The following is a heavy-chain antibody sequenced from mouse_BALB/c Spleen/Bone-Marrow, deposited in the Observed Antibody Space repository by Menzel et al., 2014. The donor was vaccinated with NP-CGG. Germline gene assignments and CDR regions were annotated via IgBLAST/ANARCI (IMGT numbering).Heavy chain of an antibody. D-gene: IGHD1-1*02. CDR2: ILPGSGST. V-gene: IGHV1-9*01. Sequence: VKLMESGAELMKPGASVKISCKATGYTFSSYWIEWVKQRPGHGLERIGEILPGSGSTNYNEKFKGKATFTADTSSNTAYMQLSSLTSEDSAVYYCASFYGRFAYWGQGTLVTVSA. CDR1: GYTFSSYW. CDR3: ASFYGRFAY. J-gene: IGHJ3*01.